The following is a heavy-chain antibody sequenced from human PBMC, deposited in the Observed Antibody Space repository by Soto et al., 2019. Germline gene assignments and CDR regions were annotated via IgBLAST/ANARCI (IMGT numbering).Heavy chain of an antibody. CDR2: ISAYNGNT. CDR3: SREPGTGEIDAFDI. CDR1: GYTFTSYG. V-gene: IGHV1-18*01. Sequence: ASVKVSCKASGYTFTSYGISWVRQAPGQGLEWMGWISAYNGNTNYAQKLQGRVTMTTDTSTSTAYMELRSLRSDDTAVYYCSREPGTGEIDAFDIWGQGTMVTVSS. J-gene: IGHJ3*02. D-gene: IGHD7-27*01.